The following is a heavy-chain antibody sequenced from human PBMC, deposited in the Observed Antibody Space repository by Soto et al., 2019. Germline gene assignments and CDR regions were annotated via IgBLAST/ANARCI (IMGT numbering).Heavy chain of an antibody. D-gene: IGHD3-22*01. Sequence: SETLSLTCTVSGGCISSSSYYWGWIRQPPGKGLEWIGSIYYSGSTYYNPSLKSRVTISVDTSKNQFSLKLSSVTAADTAVYYCASPINYYDSSGYDYWGQGPLVTVSS. CDR1: GGCISSSSYY. J-gene: IGHJ4*02. CDR2: IYYSGST. V-gene: IGHV4-39*01. CDR3: ASPINYYDSSGYDY.